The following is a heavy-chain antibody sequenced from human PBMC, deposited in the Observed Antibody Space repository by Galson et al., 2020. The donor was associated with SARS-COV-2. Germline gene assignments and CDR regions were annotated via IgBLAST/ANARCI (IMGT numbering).Heavy chain of an antibody. CDR3: ARDRQIAVADNTGDNWFDP. J-gene: IGHJ5*02. Sequence: TGGSLRLSCAASGFTFSSFGMHWVRQAPGKGLEWVAVIWYDGTYNFYVESVKGRFTVSRDTSKSTLYLQMNSLREEDTAMYYCARDRQIAVADNTGDNWFDPWGQGTLVTVSS. CDR2: IWYDGTYN. D-gene: IGHD6-19*01. V-gene: IGHV3-33*08. CDR1: GFTFSSFG.